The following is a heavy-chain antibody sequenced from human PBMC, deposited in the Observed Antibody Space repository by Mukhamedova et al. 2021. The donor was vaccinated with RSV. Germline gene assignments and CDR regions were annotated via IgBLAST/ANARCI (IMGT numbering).Heavy chain of an antibody. V-gene: IGHV3-33*01. J-gene: IGHJ4*02. CDR3: ARGLVVGGRYFDY. CDR1: TFSSYG. CDR2: IWFDGSNK. Sequence: TFSSYGMHWVRQAPGKGLEWVAVIWFDGSNKYYAVSVEGRFTISRDNSKNTLYLQMNSLRGEDTAVYYCARGLVVGGRYFDYLGQG.